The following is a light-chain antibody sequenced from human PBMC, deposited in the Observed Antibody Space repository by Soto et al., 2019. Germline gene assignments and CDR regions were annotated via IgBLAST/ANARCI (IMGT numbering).Light chain of an antibody. J-gene: IGLJ2*01. V-gene: IGLV2-11*01. CDR2: DDS. Sequence: QSALTQPRSVSGSPGQSVTISCTGTSSDVGGYNYVSWYQQHPDTAPKLMIYDDSKRPSGVPDRFSGSKSDNTASLTISGLPDEDEADYYCCSHAGDDTFVFGGGTKLTVL. CDR3: CSHAGDDTFV. CDR1: SSDVGGYNY.